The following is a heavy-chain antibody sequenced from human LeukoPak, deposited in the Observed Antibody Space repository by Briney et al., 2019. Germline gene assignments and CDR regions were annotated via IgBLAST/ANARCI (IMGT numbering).Heavy chain of an antibody. CDR3: ARAIRGYSCGNFDY. CDR1: GGSISSHY. D-gene: IGHD5-18*01. J-gene: IGHJ4*02. Sequence: SETLSLTCTVSGGSISSHYWSWIRQPPGKGLEWIGYIYYSGSTNYNPSLKSRVTISVDTSKNQFSLKLSSVTAADTAVYYCARAIRGYSCGNFDYWGQGTLVTVSS. CDR2: IYYSGST. V-gene: IGHV4-59*11.